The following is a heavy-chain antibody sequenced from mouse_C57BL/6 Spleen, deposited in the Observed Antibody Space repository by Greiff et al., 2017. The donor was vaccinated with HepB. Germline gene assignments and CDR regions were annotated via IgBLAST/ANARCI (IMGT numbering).Heavy chain of an antibody. CDR1: GYSITSGYY. D-gene: IGHD2-1*01. J-gene: IGHJ4*01. Sequence: DVKLQESGPGLVKPSQSLSLTCSVTGYSITSGYYWNWIRQFPGNKLEWMGYISYDGSNNYNPSLKNRISITRDTSKNQFFLKLNSVTTEETARYDCASDLRWSLGDYYAMDYWGQGTSVTVSS. V-gene: IGHV3-6*01. CDR2: ISYDGSN. CDR3: ASDLRWSLGDYYAMDY.